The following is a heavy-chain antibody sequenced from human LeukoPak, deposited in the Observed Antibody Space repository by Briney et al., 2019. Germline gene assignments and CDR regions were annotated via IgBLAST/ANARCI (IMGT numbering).Heavy chain of an antibody. CDR2: ISGPGTDT. CDR3: AIMDVLRGAFGM. Sequence: ETLSLTCTVSGGSISSYYWSWVRQTPGTGLEWVATISGPGTDTYYTDSVKGRLTISRDNSKNTLYLQMNSLRSEDAAIYYCAIMDVLRGAFGMWGQGTVVTVSS. CDR1: GGSISSYY. V-gene: IGHV3-23*01. J-gene: IGHJ3*02. D-gene: IGHD3-16*01.